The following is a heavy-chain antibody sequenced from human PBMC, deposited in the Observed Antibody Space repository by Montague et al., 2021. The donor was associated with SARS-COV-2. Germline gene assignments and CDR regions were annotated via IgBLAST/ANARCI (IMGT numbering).Heavy chain of an antibody. V-gene: IGHV4-39*01. Sequence: SETLSLTCTVSGGSISSSSYYWGWIRQPPGKGLEWIGSIYYSGSTYYNPSLKSRVTISVDTSKNQFSLKLSSVTAADTAVYYCARHASYDYSKDLYYYYYYCIDVWGQGTTVTVSS. D-gene: IGHD4-11*01. CDR1: GGSISSSSYY. J-gene: IGHJ6*02. CDR3: ARHASYDYSKDLYYYYYYCIDV. CDR2: IYYSGST.